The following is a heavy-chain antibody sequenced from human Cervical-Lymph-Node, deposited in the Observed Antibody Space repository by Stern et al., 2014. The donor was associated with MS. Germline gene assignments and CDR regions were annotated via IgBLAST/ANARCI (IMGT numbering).Heavy chain of an antibody. V-gene: IGHV1-46*02. CDR3: ARDNGGWSVDS. J-gene: IGHJ4*02. Sequence: VQLVESEAEVKKPGASVKVSCKAFGYTFNSNKMHWVRQAPGQGLEWMGIINPGGGSTRYAQKLQGRVTMTRDTSTSTVYMELTSLRSEDTAVYSCARDNGGWSVDSWGQGTLVIVSS. CDR2: INPGGGST. D-gene: IGHD6-19*01. CDR1: GYTFNSNK.